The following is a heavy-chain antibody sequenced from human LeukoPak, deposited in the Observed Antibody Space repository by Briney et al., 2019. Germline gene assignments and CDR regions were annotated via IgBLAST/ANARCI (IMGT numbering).Heavy chain of an antibody. Sequence: PSQTLSLTCTVSGGSISSGGYYWSWIRQPPGKGLEWIGYIYHSGSTYYNPSLKSRVTISVDRSKNQFSLKLSSVTAADTAVYYCARRGHFGSGTGNGLDVWGQGPTVTVSS. CDR3: ARRGHFGSGTGNGLDV. J-gene: IGHJ6*02. CDR2: IYHSGST. D-gene: IGHD3-10*01. CDR1: GGSISSGGYY. V-gene: IGHV4-30-2*01.